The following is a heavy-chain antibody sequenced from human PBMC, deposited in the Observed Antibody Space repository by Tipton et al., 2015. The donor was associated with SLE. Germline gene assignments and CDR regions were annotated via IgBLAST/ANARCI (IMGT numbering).Heavy chain of an antibody. D-gene: IGHD5-12*01. V-gene: IGHV3-23*01. CDR3: ARDRGYSGYDPPGYFDY. CDR1: GFSFSTYA. CDR2: ITGDGGNT. J-gene: IGHJ4*02. Sequence: SLRLSCTASGFSFSTYAMTWVRQAPGKGLEWVSGITGDGGNTYYADSVRGRFAISRDNAKKSLYLQMNRLRAEDTAVYYCARDRGYSGYDPPGYFDYWGQGTLVTVSP.